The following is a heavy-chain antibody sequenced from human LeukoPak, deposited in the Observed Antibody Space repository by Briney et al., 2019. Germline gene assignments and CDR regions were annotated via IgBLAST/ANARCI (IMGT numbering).Heavy chain of an antibody. D-gene: IGHD3-22*01. CDR2: IYTSGST. CDR1: GDSISSARYY. CDR3: ARVHVNSGYYFGDAFDI. J-gene: IGHJ3*02. Sequence: SQTLSLTCSVSGDSISSARYYWSWIRQPAGKGLEWIGRIYTSGSTYYNPSLKSRVTISVDTSKNQFSLKLSSVTAADTAIYYCARVHVNSGYYFGDAFDIWGQGTMVTVSS. V-gene: IGHV4-61*02.